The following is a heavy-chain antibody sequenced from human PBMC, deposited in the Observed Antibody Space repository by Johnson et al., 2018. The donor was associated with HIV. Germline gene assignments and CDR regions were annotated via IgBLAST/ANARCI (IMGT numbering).Heavy chain of an antibody. CDR3: ARSSIYSSSWLADAFDI. Sequence: VQLVESGGGLVQPGESLRLSCVASGFTFSQYAMHWVRQAPGKGLEYVSAISTTGVSTYYADSVRGRFTISRDNSKNTLYLQMGSLRAEDMAVYYCARSSIYSSSWLADAFDIWGQGTMVTVSS. J-gene: IGHJ3*02. CDR1: GFTFSQYA. CDR2: ISTTGVST. D-gene: IGHD6-13*01. V-gene: IGHV3-64*07.